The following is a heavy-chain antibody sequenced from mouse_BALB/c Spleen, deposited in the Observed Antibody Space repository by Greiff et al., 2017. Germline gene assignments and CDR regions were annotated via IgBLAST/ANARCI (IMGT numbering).Heavy chain of an antibody. J-gene: IGHJ4*01. CDR3: ARSPGKGNAMDY. CDR1: GFTFSSFG. CDR2: ISSGSSTI. V-gene: IGHV5-17*02. D-gene: IGHD2-1*01. Sequence: EVQGVESGGGLVQPGGSRKLSCAASGFTFSSFGMHWVRQAPEKGLEWVAYISSGSSTIYYADTVKGRFTISRDNPKNTLFLQMTSLRSEDTAMYYCARSPGKGNAMDYWGQGTSVTVSS.